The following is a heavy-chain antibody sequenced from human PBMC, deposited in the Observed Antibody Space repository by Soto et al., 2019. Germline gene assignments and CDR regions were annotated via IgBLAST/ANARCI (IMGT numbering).Heavy chain of an antibody. CDR1: GFIFSSYG. CDR2: ISYDGSNK. Sequence: GGSLRLSCAASGFIFSSYGMHWVRQAPGKGLEWVAVISYDGSNKYYVDSVKGRFTISRDNSKNTLYLQMNSLRAEDTAVYYCAKDRGYYYYGMDVWGQGTTVTSP. J-gene: IGHJ6*02. CDR3: AKDRGYYYYGMDV. V-gene: IGHV3-30*18.